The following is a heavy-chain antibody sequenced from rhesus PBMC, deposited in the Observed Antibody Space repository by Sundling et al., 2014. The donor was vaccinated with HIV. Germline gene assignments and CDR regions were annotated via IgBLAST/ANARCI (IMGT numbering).Heavy chain of an antibody. J-gene: IGHJ4*01. CDR1: GFPFSRYG. D-gene: IGHD3-28*01. Sequence: EEQLVETGGGLVQPGGSLKVSCVASGFPFSRYGMTWVRQAPGQGLEWVSSINSGGITTYYADSVKGRFTISRDNANNTLSLQMNSLKTEDTALYYCVKGWLSNYWGQGVLVTVSS. CDR3: VKGWLSNY. V-gene: IGHV3-103*01. CDR2: INSGGITT.